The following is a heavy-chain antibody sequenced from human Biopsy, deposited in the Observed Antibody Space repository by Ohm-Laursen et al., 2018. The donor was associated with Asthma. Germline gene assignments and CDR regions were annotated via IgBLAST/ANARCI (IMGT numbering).Heavy chain of an antibody. Sequence: SLRLSCTASGFSFNSYGMHWVRQAPGKGLEWVAVMSFDGRQTYYADSVKGRFTISRDNSKNTLYLQMNSLRAEDTAVYYCAKGYYYDSSGFDYCGQGTLVTVSS. CDR1: GFSFNSYG. D-gene: IGHD3-22*01. V-gene: IGHV3-30*18. J-gene: IGHJ4*02. CDR2: MSFDGRQT. CDR3: AKGYYYDSSGFDY.